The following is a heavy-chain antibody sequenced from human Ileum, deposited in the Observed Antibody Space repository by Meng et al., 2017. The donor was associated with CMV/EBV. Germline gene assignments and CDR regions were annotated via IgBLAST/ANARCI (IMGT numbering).Heavy chain of an antibody. J-gene: IGHJ4*01. Sequence: GESLKISCLVSGYTFSTYTMDWVRQAPGKGLEWVSSISGGDGYINYAASVKGRFTISRDKATNSLYLQRNSLRADDTAVYYCARNPSIKIFGVVTQDCGDEYWGQGTTVTVSS. V-gene: IGHV3-21*01. CDR3: ARNPSIKIFGVVTQDCGDEY. D-gene: IGHD3-3*01. CDR1: GYTFSTYT. CDR2: ISGGDGYI.